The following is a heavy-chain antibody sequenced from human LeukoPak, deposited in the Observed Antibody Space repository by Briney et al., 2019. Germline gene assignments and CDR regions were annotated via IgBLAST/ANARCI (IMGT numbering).Heavy chain of an antibody. CDR1: GFTFSSYW. Sequence: PGGSLRLSCSASGFTFSSYWMSWVRQAPGKGLEWMANINRDGGDQNYVDSVKGRFTTSRDNAKNSLFLQMNSLRAEDTALYFCARDGLPTYAFDIWGQGTMVTVSP. CDR3: ARDGLPTYAFDI. CDR2: INRDGGDQ. V-gene: IGHV3-7*01. J-gene: IGHJ3*02.